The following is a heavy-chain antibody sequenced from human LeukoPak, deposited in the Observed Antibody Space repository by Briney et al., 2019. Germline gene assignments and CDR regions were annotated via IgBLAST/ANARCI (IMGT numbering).Heavy chain of an antibody. V-gene: IGHV3-7*01. CDR2: IKQDGSEK. J-gene: IGHJ4*02. Sequence: GGSLRLSCAASGFTFSSYWMSWVRQAPGKGLEWVANIKQDGSEKYYVDSVKGRFTISRDNAKNSLYLQMNSLRAEDTAVYYCEMMATIGGYYFDYWGQGTLVTVSS. CDR1: GFTFSSYW. CDR3: EMMATIGGYYFDY. D-gene: IGHD5-24*01.